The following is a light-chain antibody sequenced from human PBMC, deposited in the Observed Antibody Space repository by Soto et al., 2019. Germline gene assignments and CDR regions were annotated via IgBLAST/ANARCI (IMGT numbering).Light chain of an antibody. CDR1: QGISSY. Sequence: AIRMTQSPSSLSASRLDIVGSACRASQGISSYLAWYQQKPGKAPKLLIYAASTLQRGVPSRFSGSGSGTEFTLTISSMQPDDFATFYCQQYNGYSRTFGQGTKVDIK. CDR2: AAS. CDR3: QQYNGYSRT. J-gene: IGKJ1*01. V-gene: IGKV1-8*01.